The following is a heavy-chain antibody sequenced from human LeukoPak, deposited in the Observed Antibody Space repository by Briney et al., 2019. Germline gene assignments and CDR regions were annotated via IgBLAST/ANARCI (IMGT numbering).Heavy chain of an antibody. CDR1: GGSISSSNW. CDR3: ARDDLGAAAAFTDY. D-gene: IGHD6-13*01. V-gene: IGHV4-4*02. J-gene: IGHJ4*02. CDR2: IYHSGST. Sequence: PSGTLSLTCAVSGGSISSSNWWSWVRQSPGKGLEWIGEIYHSGSTYYNPSLKSRVTISVDTSKNQFSLKLSSVTAADTAVYYCARDDLGAAAAFTDYWGQGTLVTVSS.